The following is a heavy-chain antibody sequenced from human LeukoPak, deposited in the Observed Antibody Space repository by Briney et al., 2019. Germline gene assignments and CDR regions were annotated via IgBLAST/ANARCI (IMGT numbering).Heavy chain of an antibody. V-gene: IGHV4-59*08. D-gene: IGHD2-15*01. CDR2: IYNSGST. Sequence: PSEPLSLTCTVSGGSIGSYYWSWMRQPPGKGVEWMGYIYNSGSTNYDPTLKSRVIISVDTSKSQFSVKQSSVTAADTAVYNCARVAGAVGNFDCWGQGTLVPISS. CDR3: ARVAGAVGNFDC. CDR1: GGSIGSYY. J-gene: IGHJ4*02.